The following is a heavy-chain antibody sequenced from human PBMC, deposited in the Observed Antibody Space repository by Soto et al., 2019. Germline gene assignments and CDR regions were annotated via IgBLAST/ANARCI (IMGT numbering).Heavy chain of an antibody. J-gene: IGHJ6*02. CDR2: FIPIFGTA. CDR3: AVIAAPSPYYYYGMDV. V-gene: IGHV1-69*06. CDR1: GGTFNSYA. D-gene: IGHD6-13*01. Sequence: SVKVSCKASGGTFNSYALSWVRQAPGQGLEWMGGFIPIFGTADYAQKFQGRVTITADKSTSTAYMELSSLRSEDTAVYYCAVIAAPSPYYYYGMDVWGQGTTVTVSS.